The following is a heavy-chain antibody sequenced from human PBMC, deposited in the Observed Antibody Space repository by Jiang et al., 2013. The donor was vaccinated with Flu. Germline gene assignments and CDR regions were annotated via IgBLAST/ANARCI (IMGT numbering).Heavy chain of an antibody. V-gene: IGHV4-38-2*01. CDR2: IHYSGST. CDR1: GYSISNGYY. D-gene: IGHD3-3*01. J-gene: IGHJ4*02. Sequence: GSGLVKPSETLSLTCAVSGYSISNGYYWGWIRQPPGKGLERIGIIHYSGSTYYNPSLKSRVTMSLDTSKNQFSLKLNSVTAADTALYYCARHRGQSGYYYLDFWGQGALVPVSS. CDR3: ARHRGQSGYYYLDF.